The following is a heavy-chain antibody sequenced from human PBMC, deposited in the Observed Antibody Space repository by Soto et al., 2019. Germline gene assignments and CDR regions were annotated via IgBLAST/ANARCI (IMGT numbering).Heavy chain of an antibody. CDR2: ISYDGSNK. Sequence: QVQLVESGGGVVQPGRSLRLSCAASGFTFSSYAMHWVRQAPGKGLEWVAVISYDGSNKYYADSVKGRFTISRDNSKNTLYLQMNSLRAEDTAVYYCARDDYGDDTRGLYYYYGMDVWGQGTTVTVSS. J-gene: IGHJ6*02. CDR3: ARDDYGDDTRGLYYYYGMDV. V-gene: IGHV3-30-3*01. CDR1: GFTFSSYA. D-gene: IGHD4-17*01.